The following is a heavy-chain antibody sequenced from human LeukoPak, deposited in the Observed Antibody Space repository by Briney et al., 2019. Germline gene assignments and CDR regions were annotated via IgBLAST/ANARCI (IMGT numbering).Heavy chain of an antibody. Sequence: GGSLSLSCIVSGFTFSNYAMTWVRQAPGKGLEWVSAISASGGSSNYADSVKGRFTISRDNSKNTLYLQMNSLRAEDTAVYYCAKDDSPGKEWLEVIDYWGQGTLVTVSS. J-gene: IGHJ4*02. D-gene: IGHD3-3*01. CDR3: AKDDSPGKEWLEVIDY. CDR2: ISASGGSS. CDR1: GFTFSNYA. V-gene: IGHV3-23*01.